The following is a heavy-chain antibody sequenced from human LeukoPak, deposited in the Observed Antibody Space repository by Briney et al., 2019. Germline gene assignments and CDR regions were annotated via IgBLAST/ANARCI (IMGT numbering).Heavy chain of an antibody. Sequence: GGSLRLSCAASGFTFSSYGMHWVRQAPGKGLEWVAFIRYDGSNKYYADSVKGRFTISRDNSKNTLYLQMNSLRAEDTAVYYCAKDSEVPAAFSADWGVYFQHWGQGTLVTVSS. CDR2: IRYDGSNK. V-gene: IGHV3-30*02. CDR1: GFTFSSYG. D-gene: IGHD2-2*01. CDR3: AKDSEVPAAFSADWGVYFQH. J-gene: IGHJ1*01.